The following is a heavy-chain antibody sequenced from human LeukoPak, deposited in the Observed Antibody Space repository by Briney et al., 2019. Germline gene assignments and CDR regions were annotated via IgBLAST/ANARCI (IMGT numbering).Heavy chain of an antibody. V-gene: IGHV3-7*03. CDR2: IKQDGSEK. CDR3: ARDRAYYGSGRPRPRALYFDY. CDR1: GFTFSSYW. Sequence: PGGSLRLSCAASGFTFSSYWMSWVRQAPGKGLEWVANIKQDGSEKYYVDSVKGRFTISRDNAKNSLYLQMNSLRAEDTALYYCARDRAYYGSGRPRPRALYFDYWGQGTLVTVSS. J-gene: IGHJ4*02. D-gene: IGHD3-10*01.